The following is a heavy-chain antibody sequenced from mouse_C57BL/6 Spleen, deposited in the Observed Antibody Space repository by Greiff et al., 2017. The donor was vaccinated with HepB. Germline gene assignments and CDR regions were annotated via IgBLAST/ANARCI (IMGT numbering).Heavy chain of an antibody. CDR1: GYTFTSYW. Sequence: EVKVVESGTVLARPGASVKMSCKTSGYTFTSYWMHWVKQRPGQGLEWIGAIYPGNSDTSYNQKFKGKAKLTAVTSASTAYMELSSLTNEDSAVYYCTRGEFYYEGGSDYWGQGTTLTVSS. CDR2: IYPGNSDT. J-gene: IGHJ2*01. D-gene: IGHD2-4*01. V-gene: IGHV1-5*01. CDR3: TRGEFYYEGGSDY.